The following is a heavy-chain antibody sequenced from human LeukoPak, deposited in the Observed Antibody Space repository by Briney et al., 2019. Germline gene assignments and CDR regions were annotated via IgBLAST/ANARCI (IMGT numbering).Heavy chain of an antibody. CDR3: ARSAGHFDY. CDR2: TYYRSKWYN. V-gene: IGHV6-1*01. J-gene: IGHJ4*02. CDR1: GDSVSSNSAA. Sequence: SQTLSLTCALSGDSVSSNSAAWNWIRQSPSRGLEWLGRTYYRSKWYNEYTLSVKSRITINPDTSKNQFTLQLNSVTPEDMAVYYCARSAGHFDYWGQGTLVTVSS.